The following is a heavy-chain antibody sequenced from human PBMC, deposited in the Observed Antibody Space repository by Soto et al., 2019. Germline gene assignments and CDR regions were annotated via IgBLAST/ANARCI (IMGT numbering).Heavy chain of an antibody. CDR2: ISSSGSTI. J-gene: IGHJ4*02. CDR1: GFTFSSYE. CDR3: ARVREPNDY. V-gene: IGHV3-48*03. D-gene: IGHD1-26*01. Sequence: GGSLRLSCAASGFTFSSYETNWVRQAPGKGLEWVSYISSSGSTIYYADSVKGRFTISRDNAKNSLYLQMNSLRAEDTAVYYCARVREPNDYWGQGTLVTVSS.